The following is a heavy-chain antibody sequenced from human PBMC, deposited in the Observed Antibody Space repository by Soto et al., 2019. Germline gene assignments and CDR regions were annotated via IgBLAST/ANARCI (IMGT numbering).Heavy chain of an antibody. D-gene: IGHD5-18*01. V-gene: IGHV1-18*04. Sequence: ASVKVSCKASGYTFTSYGISWVRQAPGQGLEWMGWISADNGNTNYAQKLQGRVTMTTDTSASTAYMELRSLRSDDTAVYYCARDNGGYRYVYCDYWGQGTQATVSS. CDR2: ISADNGNT. CDR3: ARDNGGYRYVYCDY. J-gene: IGHJ4*02. CDR1: GYTFTSYG.